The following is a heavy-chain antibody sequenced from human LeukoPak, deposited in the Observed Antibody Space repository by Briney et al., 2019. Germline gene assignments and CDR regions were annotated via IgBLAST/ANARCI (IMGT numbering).Heavy chain of an antibody. CDR2: IYYTGST. D-gene: IGHD6-19*01. CDR3: ASSIAVAGTGIDY. V-gene: IGHV4-39*07. CDR1: SASISSSSSY. J-gene: IGHJ4*02. Sequence: SETLSLTCSVSSASISSSSSYWAWVRQPPGKSLEWIGSIYYTGSTYYSPSLKSRVTISVDTSKNQFSLKLSSVTAADTAVYYCASSIAVAGTGIDYWGQGTLVTVSS.